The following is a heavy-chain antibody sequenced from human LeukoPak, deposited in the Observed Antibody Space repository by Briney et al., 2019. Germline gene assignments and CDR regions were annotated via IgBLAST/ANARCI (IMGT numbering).Heavy chain of an antibody. Sequence: SETLSLTCTVSGGSIISYYWSWVRQSAGKGLEWIGRIYPSGSTEYNTSLKSRVTMSVDMSKKQFSLKLTSVTAADTAVYYCARLKFYDSTGYTPGYYMDDWGKGTTVTVSS. J-gene: IGHJ6*03. CDR3: ARLKFYDSTGYTPGYYMDD. CDR1: GGSIISYY. D-gene: IGHD3-22*01. CDR2: IYPSGST. V-gene: IGHV4-4*07.